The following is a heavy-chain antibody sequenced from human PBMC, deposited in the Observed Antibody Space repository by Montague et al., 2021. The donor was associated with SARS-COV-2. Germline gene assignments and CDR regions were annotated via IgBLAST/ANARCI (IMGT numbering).Heavy chain of an antibody. CDR2: ISWNSDSI. CDR1: GFTFDNYA. D-gene: IGHD3-3*01. CDR3: AKQRTIFGVVPKRYFDY. J-gene: IGHJ4*02. V-gene: IGHV3-9*01. Sequence: SLRLSGAASGFTFDNYAMHWVRQAPGKGPEWVSGISWNSDSIAYADSVKGRFTISRDNAKNSLYLQMNSLRVEDTAFYYCAKQRTIFGVVPKRYFDYWGQGTLVTVSS.